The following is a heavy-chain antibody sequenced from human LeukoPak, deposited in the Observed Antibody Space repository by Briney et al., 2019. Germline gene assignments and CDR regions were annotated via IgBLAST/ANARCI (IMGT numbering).Heavy chain of an antibody. J-gene: IGHJ6*03. D-gene: IGHD3-10*01. CDR3: ASGSRSYRTPYYYMDV. CDR2: IYSGGST. V-gene: IGHV3-53*01. Sequence: GGSLRLSCVGSGFTFSTYSMSWVRQAPGKGLEWVSVIYSGGSTYYADSVKGRFTISRDNSKNTLYLQMNSLRAEETAGYYSASGSRSYRTPYYYMDVWGKGTTVTVSS. CDR1: GFTFSTYS.